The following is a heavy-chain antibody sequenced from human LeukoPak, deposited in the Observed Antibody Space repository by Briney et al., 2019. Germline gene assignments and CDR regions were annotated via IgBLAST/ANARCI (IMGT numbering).Heavy chain of an antibody. D-gene: IGHD2-2*01. Sequence: SVKVSCKASGGTFSSYAISWVRQAPGQGLEWMGRIIPILGIANYAQKFQGRVTITADKSTSTAYMELSSLRSEDTAVYYCAEGEYQLLFNYWGQGTLVTVSS. CDR1: GGTFSSYA. J-gene: IGHJ4*02. V-gene: IGHV1-69*04. CDR2: IIPILGIA. CDR3: AEGEYQLLFNY.